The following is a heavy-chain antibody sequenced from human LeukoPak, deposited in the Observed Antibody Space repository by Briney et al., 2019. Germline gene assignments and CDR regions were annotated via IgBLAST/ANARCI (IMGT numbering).Heavy chain of an antibody. V-gene: IGHV3-30*03. CDR3: ARTVTTRRYFDY. D-gene: IGHD4-11*01. Sequence: GRSLRLSCAASGFTFSSYGMHWVRQAPGKGLEWVAVISYDGSNKYYADSVKGRFTISRDNPKNTLYLQMNSLRAEDTAVYYCARTVTTRRYFDYWGQGTLVTVSS. J-gene: IGHJ4*02. CDR2: ISYDGSNK. CDR1: GFTFSSYG.